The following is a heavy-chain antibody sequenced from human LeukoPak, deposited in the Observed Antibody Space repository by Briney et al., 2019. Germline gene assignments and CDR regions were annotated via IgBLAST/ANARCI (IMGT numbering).Heavy chain of an antibody. J-gene: IGHJ4*02. Sequence: GASVTVSCKASGYTFTRYDINWVRQATGQGLEWMGWMNPTSGNTGYAQKFQGRVTITRNTSISTAYMELSSLRSEDTAVCYCATGTREAGTYYYDSSGYYFDYWGQGTLVTVSS. CDR2: MNPTSGNT. CDR1: GYTFTRYD. V-gene: IGHV1-8*03. CDR3: ATGTREAGTYYYDSSGYYFDY. D-gene: IGHD3-22*01.